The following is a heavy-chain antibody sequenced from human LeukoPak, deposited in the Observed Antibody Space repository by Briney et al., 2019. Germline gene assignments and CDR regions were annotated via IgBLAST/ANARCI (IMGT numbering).Heavy chain of an antibody. CDR2: IYYSGST. J-gene: IGHJ5*02. D-gene: IGHD2-2*02. CDR3: ARQDIVVVPAAIIGGFWFDP. V-gene: IGHV4-39*01. CDR1: GGSISSSSYY. Sequence: SETLSLTCTVSGGSISSSSYYWGWIRQPPGKGLEWIGSIYYSGSTYYNPSLKSRVTISVDTSKNQFSLKLSSVTAADTAVNYCARQDIVVVPAAIIGGFWFDPWGQGTLVTVSS.